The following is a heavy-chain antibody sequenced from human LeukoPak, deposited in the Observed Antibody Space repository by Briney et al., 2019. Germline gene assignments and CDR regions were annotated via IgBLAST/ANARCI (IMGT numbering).Heavy chain of an antibody. CDR1: GFTFSSYE. CDR3: ARGLRYHTDY. CDR2: ISSSGSTI. V-gene: IGHV3-48*03. Sequence: PGGSLRLSCAASGFTFSSYEMNWVRQAPGKGLEWVSYISSSGSTIHYTDSGKGRFTISRDNAKNSLYLQMNSLRAEDTAVYYCARGLRYHTDYWGQGTLVTVSS. D-gene: IGHD2-2*01. J-gene: IGHJ4*02.